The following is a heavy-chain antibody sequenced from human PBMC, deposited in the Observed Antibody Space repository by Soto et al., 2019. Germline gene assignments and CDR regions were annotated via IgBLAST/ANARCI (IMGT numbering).Heavy chain of an antibody. V-gene: IGHV1-69*01. Sequence: QVQLVQSGAEVKKPGSSVKVSCRASGGTFSNYAINWVRQAPGQGLEWMGGIIPIFGTADYAQNFQGRVTITGDESTNTAYMELSRLRSEDTAVYFCVRPYLDDGGRSAFDIWGQGTMVTVSS. CDR2: IIPIFGTA. J-gene: IGHJ3*02. CDR3: VRPYLDDGGRSAFDI. CDR1: GGTFSNYA. D-gene: IGHD2-15*01.